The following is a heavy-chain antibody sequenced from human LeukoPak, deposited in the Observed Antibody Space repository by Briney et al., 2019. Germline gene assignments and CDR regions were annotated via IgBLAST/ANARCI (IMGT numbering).Heavy chain of an antibody. V-gene: IGHV4-34*01. CDR2: INHSGST. CDR1: GGSFSGYY. J-gene: IGHJ6*03. D-gene: IGHD2-2*01. CDR3: ARSCPPKRKDIVLVPAAASHYYYYMDV. Sequence: PSETLSLTCAVYGGSFSGYYWSWIRQPPGKGLEWIGEINHSGSTNYNPSLKSRVTISVDTSKNQFSLKLSSVTAADTAVYYCARSCPPKRKDIVLVPAAASHYYYYMDVWGKGTTVTVSS.